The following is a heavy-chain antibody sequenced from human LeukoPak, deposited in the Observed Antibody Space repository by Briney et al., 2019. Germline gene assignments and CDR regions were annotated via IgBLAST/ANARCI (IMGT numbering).Heavy chain of an antibody. CDR3: ARDTNSYYDILTGYPDY. D-gene: IGHD3-9*01. J-gene: IGHJ4*02. Sequence: ASVKVPCKASGYTFTGYYMHWVRQAPGQGLEWMGWINPNSGGTNYAQKFQGRVTMTRDTSISTAYMELSRLRSDDTAVYCCARDTNSYYDILTGYPDYWGQGTLVTVSS. V-gene: IGHV1-2*02. CDR1: GYTFTGYY. CDR2: INPNSGGT.